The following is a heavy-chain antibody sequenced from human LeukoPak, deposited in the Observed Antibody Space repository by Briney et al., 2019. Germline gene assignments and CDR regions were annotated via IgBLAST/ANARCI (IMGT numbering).Heavy chain of an antibody. J-gene: IGHJ6*02. CDR1: GYTFTGYY. Sequence: ASVKVSCKASGYTFTGYYMHWVRQAPGQGLEWMGWINPNSGGTNYAQKFQGRVTRTRDTSISTAYMELSRLRSDDTAVYYCARGPRADYYYGMDVWGQGTTVTVSS. CDR3: ARGPRADYYYGMDV. V-gene: IGHV1-2*02. CDR2: INPNSGGT.